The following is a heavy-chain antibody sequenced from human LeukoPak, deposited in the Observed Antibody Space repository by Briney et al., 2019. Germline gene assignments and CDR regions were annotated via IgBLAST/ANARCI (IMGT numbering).Heavy chain of an antibody. Sequence: GASVKVSCKASGYTFTGYYMHWVRQAPGQGLEWMGWINPNSGGTNYAQKFKGRVTMTRDTSISTAYMELSRLRSDDTAVYYCARDGIAAARGSWFDPWGEGALVTVSS. D-gene: IGHD6-13*01. CDR2: INPNSGGT. J-gene: IGHJ5*02. CDR3: ARDGIAAARGSWFDP. V-gene: IGHV1-2*02. CDR1: GYTFTGYY.